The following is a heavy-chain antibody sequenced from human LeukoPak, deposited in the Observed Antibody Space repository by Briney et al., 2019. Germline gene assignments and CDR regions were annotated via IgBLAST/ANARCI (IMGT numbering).Heavy chain of an antibody. CDR2: ISYDGSNK. CDR3: GRGRGEDYDSSGYYQPFDY. Sequence: LLRPSGAARRFSIRSRSMWSVRQSPGKGLEWVAVISYDGSNKFYADSVKGRVTISRDNSKNTLYLQMKSLRAEEPAVYYCGRGRGEDYDSSGYYQPFDYRGQGTLVTVSS. J-gene: IGHJ4*02. D-gene: IGHD3-22*01. V-gene: IGHV3-30*11. CDR1: RFSIRSRS.